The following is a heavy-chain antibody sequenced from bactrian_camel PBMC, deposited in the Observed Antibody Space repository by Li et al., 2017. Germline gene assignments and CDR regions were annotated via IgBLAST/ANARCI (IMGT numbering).Heavy chain of an antibody. V-gene: IGHV3S67*01. CDR3: VADPWTEEGLVYIPSSFDY. J-gene: IGHJ6*01. D-gene: IGHD7*01. CDR1: GYPDNRFC. Sequence: DVQLVESGGGSVQTGGSLRLSCTAPGYPDNRFCMGWFRQAPGKEREAVAFVESSGRTSYAPFVQGRFTISKDGGKNTLYLQMDNLKPEDTAMYYCVADPWTEEGLVYIPSSFDYWGQGTQVTVS. CDR2: VESSGRT.